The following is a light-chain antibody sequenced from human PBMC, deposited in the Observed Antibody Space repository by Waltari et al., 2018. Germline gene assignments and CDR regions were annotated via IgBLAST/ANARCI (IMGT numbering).Light chain of an antibody. J-gene: IGLJ1*01. CDR1: KLGDKY. CDR3: QAWDSSTATYV. Sequence: SYELTQPPSVSVSPGQTASITCSGDKLGDKYACWYQQKPGQSPVLVIYQDSKRPSRIPELFSGSNSGNTTTLTISGTQAMDEADYYCQAWDSSTATYVFGTGTKVTVL. V-gene: IGLV3-1*01. CDR2: QDS.